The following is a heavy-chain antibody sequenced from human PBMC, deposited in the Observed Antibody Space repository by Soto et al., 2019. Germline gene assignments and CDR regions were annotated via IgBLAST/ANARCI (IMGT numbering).Heavy chain of an antibody. Sequence: ASVKVSCKASGYTFTGYYMHWVRQAPGQGLEWMGWINPNSGGTNYAQKFQGRVTMTRDTSISTAYMELSRLRSDDTAVYYCARAEGLDYYYGMDAWGQGTTVTVSS. CDR3: ARAEGLDYYYGMDA. V-gene: IGHV1-2*02. J-gene: IGHJ6*02. CDR1: GYTFTGYY. CDR2: INPNSGGT. D-gene: IGHD3-16*01.